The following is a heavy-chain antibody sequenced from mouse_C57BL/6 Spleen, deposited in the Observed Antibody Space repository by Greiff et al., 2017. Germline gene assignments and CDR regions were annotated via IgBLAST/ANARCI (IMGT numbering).Heavy chain of an antibody. V-gene: IGHV1-64*01. Sequence: QVQLQQPGAELVKPGASVKLSCKASGYTFTSYWMHWVKQRPGQGLEWIGMIHPNSGSTNYNEKFKSKATLTVDKSSSTAYMQLSSLTSEDSAVYYCARGGLYYDYCDYWGQGTTLTVSS. CDR3: ARGGLYYDYCDY. J-gene: IGHJ2*01. D-gene: IGHD2-1*01. CDR2: IHPNSGST. CDR1: GYTFTSYW.